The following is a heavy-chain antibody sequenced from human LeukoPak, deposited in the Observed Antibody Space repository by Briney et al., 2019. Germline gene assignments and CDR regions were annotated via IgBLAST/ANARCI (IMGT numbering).Heavy chain of an antibody. J-gene: IGHJ4*02. CDR1: GGSISSYY. Sequence: SETLSLTCTVSGGSISSYYWSWIRQPPGKGLEWIGYIYYSGSTNYNPSLKSRVTISVDTSKNQFSLKLSSVTAADTAVYYCARQLGYCSGGSCYPLRLLDYWGQGTLVTVSS. CDR3: ARQLGYCSGGSCYPLRLLDY. D-gene: IGHD2-15*01. V-gene: IGHV4-59*01. CDR2: IYYSGST.